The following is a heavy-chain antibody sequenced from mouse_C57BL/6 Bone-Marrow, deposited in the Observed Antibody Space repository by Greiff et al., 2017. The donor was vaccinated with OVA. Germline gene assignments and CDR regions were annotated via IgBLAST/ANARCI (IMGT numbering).Heavy chain of an antibody. D-gene: IGHD2-5*01. CDR3: ARGRYYSNYFDF. Sequence: VQLVESGPGLVQPSQSLSITCTVSGFALSSYGVHWVRQSPGKGLEWLGVIWSGGGKGYNDDFVSILGISNDTSKSPVFFTMISLRAHNTAIYYFARGRYYSNYFDFWCQGPTPTVSS. J-gene: IGHJ2*01. CDR2: IWSGGGK. V-gene: IGHV2-2*01. CDR1: GFALSSYG.